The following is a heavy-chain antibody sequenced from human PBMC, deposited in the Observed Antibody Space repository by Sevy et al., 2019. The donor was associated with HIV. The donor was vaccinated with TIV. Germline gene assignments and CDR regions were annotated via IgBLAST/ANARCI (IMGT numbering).Heavy chain of an antibody. J-gene: IGHJ3*01. D-gene: IGHD3-16*01. CDR2: IYRTGNT. CDR3: VRVPSYGYVSYGFDV. CDR1: GGSISTGGFS. Sequence: SETLSLTCAVSGGSISTGGFSWNWIRQPPGKGLEWIGHIYRTGNTYYNPSLGSRVSISVDRSKNQFSLKLSSVTAAETAVYYVVRVPSYGYVSYGFDVWGQGTMVTVSS. V-gene: IGHV4-30-2*01.